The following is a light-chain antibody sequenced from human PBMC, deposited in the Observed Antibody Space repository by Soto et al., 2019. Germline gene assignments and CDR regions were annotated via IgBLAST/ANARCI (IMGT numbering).Light chain of an antibody. V-gene: IGKV3D-15*01. J-gene: IGKJ4*01. Sequence: EIVMTQSPATLSVSPGERGTLSCRASQSVSSNLAWYQQKPGQAPRPLIYGASTRATGIPARFSGSVSGTVFTLSNSSLQSDAFAVYHCQQYMNLPITAGGGTKV. CDR3: QQYMNLPIT. CDR2: GAS. CDR1: QSVSSN.